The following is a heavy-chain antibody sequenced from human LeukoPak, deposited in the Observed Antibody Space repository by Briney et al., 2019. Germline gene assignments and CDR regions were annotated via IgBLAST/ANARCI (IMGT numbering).Heavy chain of an antibody. CDR2: ISGSGGST. CDR1: GFTFSSYS. V-gene: IGHV3-23*01. Sequence: GGSLRLSCAASGFTFSSYSMNWVRQAPGKGLEWVSAISGSGGSTYYADSVKGRFTISRNNSKNTLYLQMNSLRAEDTAVYYCAKEVVVVPAACFDYWGQGTLVTVSS. CDR3: AKEVVVVPAACFDY. J-gene: IGHJ4*02. D-gene: IGHD2-2*01.